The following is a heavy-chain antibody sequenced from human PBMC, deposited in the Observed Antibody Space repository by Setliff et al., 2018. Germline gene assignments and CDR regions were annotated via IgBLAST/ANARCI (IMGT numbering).Heavy chain of an antibody. CDR1: GYAVTGYH. V-gene: IGHV1-2*02. CDR2: INPNTGGT. Sequence: GASVKVSCKASGYAVTGYHIHWVRQAPGQGPEWMGWINPNTGGTNYAQKFQGRVTMTRDTSITTAYMDLSRLTSDDTATYYCAGVDVLTASPFWGQGTLVTVSS. J-gene: IGHJ4*02. D-gene: IGHD3-9*01. CDR3: AGVDVLTASPF.